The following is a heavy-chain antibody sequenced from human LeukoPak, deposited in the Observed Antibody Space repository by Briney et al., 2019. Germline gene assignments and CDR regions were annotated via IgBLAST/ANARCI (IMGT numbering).Heavy chain of an antibody. CDR1: GGSISSSSYY. J-gene: IGHJ4*02. Sequence: PSETLSLTCTVSGGSISSSSYYWGWIRQPPGKGLEWIGSIYYSGSTYYNPSLKSRVTISVDTSKNQFSLKLSSVTAADTAVYYCARDREIEVGGAAGYWGQGTLVTVSS. CDR3: ARDREIEVGGAAGY. V-gene: IGHV4-39*02. CDR2: IYYSGST. D-gene: IGHD6-13*01.